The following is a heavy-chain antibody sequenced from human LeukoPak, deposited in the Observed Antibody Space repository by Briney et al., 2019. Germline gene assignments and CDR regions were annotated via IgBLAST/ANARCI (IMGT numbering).Heavy chain of an antibody. CDR1: GSSISSDYY. CDR3: ARVSTWSYPWFAP. Sequence: SETLSLTCIVSGSSISSDYYWGWIRQPPGKGLEWIGCINHSGNTYYNPSLESRLTIFIDTSKNQFSLKLSSVTAADTAFYYCARVSTWSYPWFAPWGQGTLVTVSS. D-gene: IGHD1-26*01. CDR2: INHSGNT. J-gene: IGHJ5*02. V-gene: IGHV4-38-2*02.